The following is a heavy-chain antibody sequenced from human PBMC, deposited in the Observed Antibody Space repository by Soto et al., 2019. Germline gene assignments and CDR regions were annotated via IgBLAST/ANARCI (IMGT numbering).Heavy chain of an antibody. Sequence: ASVKVSCKASGGTFSSYAISWVRQAPGQGLEWMGWISAYNGNTNYAQKLQGRVTMTTDTSTSTAYMELRSLRSDDTAMYYCAFVSLRFLELLVVDWGPGTLVNV. CDR2: ISAYNGNT. V-gene: IGHV1-18*01. D-gene: IGHD3-3*01. CDR1: GGTFSSYA. CDR3: AFVSLRFLELLVVD. J-gene: IGHJ4*02.